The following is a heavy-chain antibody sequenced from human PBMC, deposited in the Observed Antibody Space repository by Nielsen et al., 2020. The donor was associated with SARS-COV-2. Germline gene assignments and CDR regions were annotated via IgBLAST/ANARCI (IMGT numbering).Heavy chain of an antibody. V-gene: IGHV3-21*01. CDR3: ATDQYCPNGICSSGGRDY. Sequence: GGSLRLSCAASGLTFSTYSMMWVRQAPGKGLEWVSHISSSGSYIYYADSVNGRFTISRDNAKNSVYLQMNSLRAEDTAVYYCATDQYCPNGICSSGGRDYWGQGTLVAVSS. J-gene: IGHJ4*02. CDR1: GLTFSTYS. D-gene: IGHD2-8*01. CDR2: ISSSGSYI.